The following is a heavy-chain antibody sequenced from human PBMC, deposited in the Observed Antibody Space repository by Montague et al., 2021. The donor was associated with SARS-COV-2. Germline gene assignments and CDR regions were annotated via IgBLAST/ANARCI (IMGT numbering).Heavy chain of an antibody. D-gene: IGHD3-9*01. CDR1: GFSLSTPNVG. Sequence: PALAKPRQTLTLTCTFSGFSLSTPNVGVGWIRPPPGKALEWLALIYSNDDKRYSPSLQSRLTITKDTSKNQVVLSLTNVDPVDTATYYCAHLIRYYDIFTGIPCDCWGQGTQVTVSS. CDR2: IYSNDDK. CDR3: AHLIRYYDIFTGIPCDC. J-gene: IGHJ4*02. V-gene: IGHV2-5*01.